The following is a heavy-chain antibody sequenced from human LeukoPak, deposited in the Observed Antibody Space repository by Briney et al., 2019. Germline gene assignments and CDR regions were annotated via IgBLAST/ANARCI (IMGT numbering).Heavy chain of an antibody. Sequence: PSETLSLTCTVSGGSISSGGYYWSWIRQPPGKGLEWIGYIYHSGSTYCNPSLKSRVTISVDRSKNQFSLKLSSVTAADTAVYYCARVGIVVVPAAYAFDIWGQGTMVTVSS. CDR3: ARVGIVVVPAAYAFDI. V-gene: IGHV4-30-2*01. J-gene: IGHJ3*02. CDR1: GGSISSGGYY. CDR2: IYHSGST. D-gene: IGHD2-2*03.